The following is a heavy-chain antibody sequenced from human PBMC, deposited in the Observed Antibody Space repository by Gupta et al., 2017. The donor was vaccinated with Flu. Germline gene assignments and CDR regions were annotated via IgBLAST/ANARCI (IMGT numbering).Heavy chain of an antibody. D-gene: IGHD3/OR15-3a*01. CDR3: AREKGLGPTWYFDL. V-gene: IGHV3-21*01. Sequence: EVQLVESGGGLVKPGGSLRLSCAASGFTFNSYSMNWVRQAPGKGLEWVSSISSSSSYTYYAYSVKGRFTISRDNAKNSLYLQVNSLRAEDTAVYYCAREKGLGPTWYFDLWGRGTLVTVSS. J-gene: IGHJ2*01. CDR1: GFTFNSYS. CDR2: ISSSSSYT.